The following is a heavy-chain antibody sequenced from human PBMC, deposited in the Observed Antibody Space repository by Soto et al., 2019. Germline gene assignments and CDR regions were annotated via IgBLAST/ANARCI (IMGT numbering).Heavy chain of an antibody. CDR1: GFTFSTYA. CDR2: ISNIGGS. J-gene: IGHJ4*02. Sequence: EVQVLESGGGLVQPGGSLRLSCAASGFTFSTYAMSWVRQAPGKGLEWVSTISNIGGSYYADSMKGRFTISRDSSRKTLDVEMNSLRTEDTAVYYCAKGRGNDFWSGYDDYWGQGTLVTVSS. D-gene: IGHD3-3*01. CDR3: AKGRGNDFWSGYDDY. V-gene: IGHV3-23*01.